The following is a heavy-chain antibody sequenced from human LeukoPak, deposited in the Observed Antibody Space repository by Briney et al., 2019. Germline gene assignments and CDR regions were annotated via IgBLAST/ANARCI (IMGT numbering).Heavy chain of an antibody. J-gene: IGHJ6*03. V-gene: IGHV4-31*03. Sequence: PSETLSLTCTVSGGSISSGGYYWSWIRQHPGKGLEWIGYIYYSGSTYYNPSLKSRVTISVDTSKNQFSLKLSSVTAADTAVYYCARETVEGSSSWSQYYYYYMDVWGKGTTVTVSS. D-gene: IGHD6-13*01. CDR3: ARETVEGSSSWSQYYYYYMDV. CDR2: IYYSGST. CDR1: GGSISSGGYY.